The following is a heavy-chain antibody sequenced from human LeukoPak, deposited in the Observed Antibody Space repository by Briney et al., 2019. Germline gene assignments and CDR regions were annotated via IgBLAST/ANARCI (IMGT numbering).Heavy chain of an antibody. CDR1: GFTFSSYA. Sequence: PGGSLRLSCAASGFTFSSYAMSWVRQAPGKGLEWVSAISGSGGSTYYADSVKGRFTISRDNSKNTLYLQMNSLRAEDTAVYYCAKEVVGVPPVRYYFDYWGQGTLVTVSS. D-gene: IGHD2-15*01. CDR2: ISGSGGST. CDR3: AKEVVGVPPVRYYFDY. J-gene: IGHJ4*02. V-gene: IGHV3-23*01.